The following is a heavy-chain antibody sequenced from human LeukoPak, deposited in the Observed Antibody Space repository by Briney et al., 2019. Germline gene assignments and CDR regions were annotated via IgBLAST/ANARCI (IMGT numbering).Heavy chain of an antibody. CDR1: GFTFSSYA. D-gene: IGHD5-18*01. Sequence: GGSLRLSCAASGFTFSSYAMHWVRQAPGKGLEWVAVISYDGSNKYYADSVKGRFTISRDNSKNTLYLQMNRLRAEDTAMYYCATSADKTMVVFDYWGQGILVTVSS. CDR3: ATSADKTMVVFDY. CDR2: ISYDGSNK. J-gene: IGHJ4*02. V-gene: IGHV3-30-3*01.